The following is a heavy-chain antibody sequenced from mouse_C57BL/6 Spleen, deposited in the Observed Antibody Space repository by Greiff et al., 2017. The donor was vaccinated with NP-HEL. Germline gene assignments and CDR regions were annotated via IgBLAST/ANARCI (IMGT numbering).Heavy chain of an antibody. CDR3: ARAGDDYDGFAY. J-gene: IGHJ3*01. D-gene: IGHD2-4*01. V-gene: IGHV1-18*01. CDR2: INPNNGGT. CDR1: GYTFTDYN. Sequence: EVQLQQSGPELVKPGASVKIPCKASGYTFTDYNMDWVKQSHGKSLEWIGDINPNNGGTIYNQKFKGKATLTVAKSSSTAYMELRSLTSEDTAVYYCARAGDDYDGFAYWGQGTLVTVSA.